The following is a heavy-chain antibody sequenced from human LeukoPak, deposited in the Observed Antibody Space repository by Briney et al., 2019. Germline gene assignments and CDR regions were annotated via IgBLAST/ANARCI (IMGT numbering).Heavy chain of an antibody. CDR2: IDPSDSYT. CDR3: ARQYGDYDNDLDY. CDR1: GYSFTSYW. D-gene: IGHD4-17*01. V-gene: IGHV5-10-1*01. J-gene: IGHJ4*02. Sequence: PGESLKISCKGSGYSFTSYWISWVRQMPGKGLEWMGRIDPSDSYTNYSPSFQGHVTISADKSISTAYLQWSSLKASDTAMYYCARQYGDYDNDLDYWGQGTLVTVSS.